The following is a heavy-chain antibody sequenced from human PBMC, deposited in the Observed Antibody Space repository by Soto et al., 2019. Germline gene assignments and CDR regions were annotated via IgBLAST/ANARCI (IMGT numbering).Heavy chain of an antibody. CDR1: GFTFSTYD. CDR2: INRASTYI. V-gene: IGHV3-21*01. J-gene: IGHJ4*02. Sequence: PGGSLRLSCVASGFTFSTYDMNWVRQAPGKGLEWVSSINRASTYIYYADSVRGRFTISRDNAKNSLYLQMDSLRVEDTAVYDCARRTVTNYHYFDYWGQGTLVTVSS. CDR3: ARRTVTNYHYFDY. D-gene: IGHD4-17*01.